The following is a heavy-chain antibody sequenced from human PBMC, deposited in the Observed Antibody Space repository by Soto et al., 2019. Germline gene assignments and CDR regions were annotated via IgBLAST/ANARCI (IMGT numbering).Heavy chain of an antibody. V-gene: IGHV1-18*01. CDR1: GYTFTNFG. J-gene: IGHJ5*02. D-gene: IGHD2-2*01. Sequence: ASVKVSCKTSGYTFTNFGISWVRQAPGQGLEWMGWISAYNGNTNYAQKFQGSVTMTTDTSTSTAYMELRSLRSDDTAVYYCATTPYYCISTSCYGPSSPSGQGTLVTVSS. CDR2: ISAYNGNT. CDR3: ATTPYYCISTSCYGPSSP.